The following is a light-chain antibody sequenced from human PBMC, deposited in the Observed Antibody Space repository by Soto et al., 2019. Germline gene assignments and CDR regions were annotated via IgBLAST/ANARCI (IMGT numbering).Light chain of an antibody. CDR2: LGS. Sequence: DIVMTQSPLSLPVTPGEPASISCRSSQSLLHRNGYNYLDWYLQKPGQSPQLLIYLGSNRASGVPVRFSGSGAGTDFTLKISRVEAEDVGVYYCMQALQTPRYTFGQGTKLEIK. V-gene: IGKV2-28*01. CDR1: QSLLHRNGYNY. CDR3: MQALQTPRYT. J-gene: IGKJ2*01.